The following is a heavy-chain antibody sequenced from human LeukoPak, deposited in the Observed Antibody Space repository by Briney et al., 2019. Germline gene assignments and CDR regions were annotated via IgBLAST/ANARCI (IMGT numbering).Heavy chain of an antibody. CDR1: GFTFSSYA. CDR3: AKDERIAAAGPPRD. J-gene: IGHJ4*02. CDR2: ISGSGGST. V-gene: IGHV3-23*01. Sequence: GGSLRLSCAASGFTFSSYAMSWVRQAPGKGLEWVSAISGSGGSTYYSDSVKGRFTISRDNSKNTLYLQMNSLRAEDTAVYYCAKDERIAAAGPPRDWGQGTLVTVSS. D-gene: IGHD6-13*01.